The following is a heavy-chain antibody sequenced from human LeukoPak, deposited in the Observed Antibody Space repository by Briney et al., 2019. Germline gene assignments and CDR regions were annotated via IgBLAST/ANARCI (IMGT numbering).Heavy chain of an antibody. CDR3: ARVGDHFHWYLDL. CDR1: GFSVSTKY. D-gene: IGHD3-3*02. V-gene: IGHV3-53*01. CDR2: IYSGADT. Sequence: GGSLTLSCAASGFSVSTKYMNWVRQAPGKGLQWVSIIYSGADTYYADSVKGRFTISRDTSKNTLFLHMNNLRVEDTAVYFCARVGDHFHWYLDLWGRGTLVSVSS. J-gene: IGHJ2*01.